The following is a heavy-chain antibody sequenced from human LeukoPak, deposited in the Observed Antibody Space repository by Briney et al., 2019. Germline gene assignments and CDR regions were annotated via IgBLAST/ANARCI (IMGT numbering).Heavy chain of an antibody. CDR1: GGSISSYY. CDR3: AKDGVAVAGDY. Sequence: PSETLSLTCTVSGGSISSYYWSWIRQPPGKGLEWIGYIYYSGSTNYNPSLKSRVTISVDTSKNQFSLKLSSVTAADTAVYYCAKDGVAVAGDYWGQGTLVTVSS. J-gene: IGHJ4*02. CDR2: IYYSGST. D-gene: IGHD6-19*01. V-gene: IGHV4-59*12.